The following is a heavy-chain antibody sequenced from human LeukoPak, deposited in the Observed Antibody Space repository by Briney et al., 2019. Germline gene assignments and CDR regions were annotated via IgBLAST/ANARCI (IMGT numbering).Heavy chain of an antibody. CDR1: GFTFSNYG. V-gene: IGHV3-48*01. CDR3: AREFSSSWYGGDY. D-gene: IGHD6-13*01. J-gene: IGHJ4*02. CDR2: ISSSISTI. Sequence: GGSLRLSCAASGFTFSNYGMNWVRQAPGKGLEWVSYISSSISTIYYADSVKGRFTISRDNARNSLYLQMNSLRAEDTAVYYCAREFSSSWYGGDYWGQGTLVTVSS.